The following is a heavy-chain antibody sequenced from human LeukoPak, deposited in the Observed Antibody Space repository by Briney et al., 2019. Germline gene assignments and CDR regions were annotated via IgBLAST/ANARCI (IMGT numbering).Heavy chain of an antibody. J-gene: IGHJ6*03. Sequence: SETLSLTCTVSGDSISSYYWSWIRQPPGEGLEWIGYIYYTGSTNYNPSLKSRVTLSVDASKNQFSLKLRSVTAADTAVYYCARGRDIVVPAAAFPYFYYYFMDVWGKGTTVTVSS. CDR2: IYYTGST. V-gene: IGHV4-59*08. D-gene: IGHD2-2*01. CDR3: ARGRDIVVPAAAFPYFYYYFMDV. CDR1: GDSISSYY.